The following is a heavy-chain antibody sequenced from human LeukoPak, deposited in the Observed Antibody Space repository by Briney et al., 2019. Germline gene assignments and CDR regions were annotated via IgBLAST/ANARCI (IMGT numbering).Heavy chain of an antibody. CDR1: GVTFSSYA. J-gene: IGHJ4*02. CDR2: ISGSGGST. D-gene: IGHD4-23*01. V-gene: IGHV3-23*01. Sequence: PGGSLRLSCAASGVTFSSYAMSWVRQAPGKGLEWVSAISGSGGSTYYADSVKGRFTISRDNSKNSLYLQMNTLRAEDTAIYYCARDSPDYGGKGFDYWGQGTLVTVSS. CDR3: ARDSPDYGGKGFDY.